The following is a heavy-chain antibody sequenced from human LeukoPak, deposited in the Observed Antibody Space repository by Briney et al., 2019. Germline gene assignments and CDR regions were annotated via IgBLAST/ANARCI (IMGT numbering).Heavy chain of an antibody. D-gene: IGHD1-7*01. J-gene: IGHJ6*03. CDR3: ARIPITGTTAYYYYMDV. Sequence: GGSLRLSCAASGFTFSTYSMSWVRQAPGKGLEWVSAIRGGGENTYYADSVKGRFTISRDNSKDTLSLQMNSLRAEDTAVYYCARIPITGTTAYYYYMDVWGKGTTVTVSS. CDR2: IRGGGENT. V-gene: IGHV3-23*01. CDR1: GFTFSTYS.